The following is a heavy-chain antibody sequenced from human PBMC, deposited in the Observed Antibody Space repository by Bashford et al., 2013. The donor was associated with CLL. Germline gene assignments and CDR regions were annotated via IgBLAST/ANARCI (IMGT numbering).Heavy chain of an antibody. Sequence: SETLSLTCAVYGGSFSGYYWSWIRHAPRGRGWSGVGEINHSGSTNYNPSLKSRVTISVDTSKNQFSLKLSSVTAADTAVYYCARGPMIVVVINPGEPYYYYYYGMDVVGPRDHGHRLL. CDR1: GGSFSGYY. CDR2: INHSGST. J-gene: IGHJ6*02. V-gene: IGHV4-34*01. D-gene: IGHD3-22*01. CDR3: ARGPMIVVVINPGEPYYYYYYGMDV.